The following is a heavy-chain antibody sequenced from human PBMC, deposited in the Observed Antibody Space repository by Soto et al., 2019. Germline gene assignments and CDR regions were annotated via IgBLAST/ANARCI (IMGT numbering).Heavy chain of an antibody. CDR3: AREGLTMVRGRKNYGIDV. CDR1: GGSISRGGYY. J-gene: IGHJ6*02. Sequence: PSETLSLTCTVSGGSISRGGYYWSWIRQHPGKGLEWIGYIYYSGSTYYNPSLKSRVTISVDTSKNQFSLKLTSVTAADTAVYYCAREGLTMVRGRKNYGIDVWGQGTTVTVSS. D-gene: IGHD3-10*01. CDR2: IYYSGST. V-gene: IGHV4-31*03.